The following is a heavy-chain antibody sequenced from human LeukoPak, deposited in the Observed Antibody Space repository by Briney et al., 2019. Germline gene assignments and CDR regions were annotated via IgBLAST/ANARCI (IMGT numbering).Heavy chain of an antibody. V-gene: IGHV3-15*01. J-gene: IGHJ4*02. D-gene: IGHD3-3*01. CDR1: GFTFSNAW. Sequence: PGGSLRLSCAASGFTFSNAWMSWVRQAPGKGLEWVGRIKSKTDGGTTDYAAPVKGRFTISRDDSKNTLYLQMNSLKTEDTAVYYCTTGPDDFWSGYYYYFDYWGQGTLVTVSS. CDR3: TTGPDDFWSGYYYYFDY. CDR2: IKSKTDGGTT.